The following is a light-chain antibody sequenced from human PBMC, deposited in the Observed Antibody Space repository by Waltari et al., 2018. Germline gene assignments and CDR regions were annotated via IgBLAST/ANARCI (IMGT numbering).Light chain of an antibody. CDR1: QSVSRT. CDR3: QHYVRLPVT. J-gene: IGKJ1*01. CDR2: GAS. Sequence: IVLTQSPGTLSLSPGERATLSCRASQSVSRTLAWYQQKPGQAPRLLIYGASTRAAGIPDRLSGSGSGTDFSLTISRLGPEDFAVYYCQHYVRLPVTFGQGTKVEIK. V-gene: IGKV3-20*01.